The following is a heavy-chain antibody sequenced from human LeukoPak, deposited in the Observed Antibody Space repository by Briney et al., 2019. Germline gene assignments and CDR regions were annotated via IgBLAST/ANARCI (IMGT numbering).Heavy chain of an antibody. CDR2: INPNDGDT. J-gene: IGHJ4*02. V-gene: IGHV1-2*02. Sequence: ASVKVSCKASGYTFTDYYMHWVRQAPGQGFEWMGWINPNDGDTSYAQKFQGRVTMTRDMSISTAHMEVSRLRSDDTAVYYCARANFLYCSSSTCLFDYWGQGTLVTVSS. D-gene: IGHD2-2*01. CDR3: ARANFLYCSSSTCLFDY. CDR1: GYTFTDYY.